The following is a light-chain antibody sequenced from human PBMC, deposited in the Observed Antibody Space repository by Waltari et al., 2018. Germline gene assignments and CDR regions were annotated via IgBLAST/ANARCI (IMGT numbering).Light chain of an antibody. CDR2: RDN. CDR1: SGSLSTTSY. J-gene: IGLJ3*02. Sequence: QTVVTQEPSLSVSPGGTVTLTCALSSGSLSTTSYATWYQQTPGQAPRTVLHRDNARSSVVPDRCSGSILVNTAARTITGAQADDESDYYCALYMGSGIWVFGGGTRLTVL. V-gene: IGLV8-61*01. CDR3: ALYMGSGIWV.